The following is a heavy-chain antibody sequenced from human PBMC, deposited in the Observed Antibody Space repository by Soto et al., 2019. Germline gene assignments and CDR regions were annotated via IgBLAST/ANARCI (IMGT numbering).Heavy chain of an antibody. J-gene: IGHJ3*02. CDR3: ASIAVGATTAFDI. CDR1: GGTFSSYA. D-gene: IGHD1-26*01. CDR2: IIPIFGTA. V-gene: IGHV1-69*01. Sequence: QVQLVQSGAEVKKPGSSVKVSCKASGGTFSSYAISWVGQAPGQGLEWMGGIIPIFGTANYAQKFQGRVTITADESTSTAYMELSSLRSEDTAVSYCASIAVGATTAFDIWGQGTMVTVSS.